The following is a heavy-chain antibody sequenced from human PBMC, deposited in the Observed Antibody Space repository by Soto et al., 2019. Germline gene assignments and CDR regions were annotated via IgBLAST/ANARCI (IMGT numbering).Heavy chain of an antibody. CDR1: GGSISSSSYY. D-gene: IGHD5-12*01. CDR3: ARQVDVDIVATPLYYFDY. J-gene: IGHJ4*02. Sequence: SETLSLTCTVSGGSISSSSYYWGWIRQPPGKGLEWIGSIYYSGSTYYNPSLKSRVTISVDTSKNQFSLKLSSVTAADTAVYYCARQVDVDIVATPLYYFDYWGQGTLVTVSS. V-gene: IGHV4-39*01. CDR2: IYYSGST.